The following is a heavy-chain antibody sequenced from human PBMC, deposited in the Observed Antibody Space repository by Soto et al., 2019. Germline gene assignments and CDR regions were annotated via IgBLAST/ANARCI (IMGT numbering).Heavy chain of an antibody. CDR1: GGSFSGYY. Sequence: SETLSLTCAVYGGSFSGYYWSWIRQPPGKGLEWIGEINHSGSTNYNPSLKSRVTISVDTSKNQFSLKLSSVTAADTAVYYCARNTVFNYYYGMDVWGQGTTVTVSS. CDR2: INHSGST. J-gene: IGHJ6*02. CDR3: ARNTVFNYYYGMDV. D-gene: IGHD4-17*01. V-gene: IGHV4-34*01.